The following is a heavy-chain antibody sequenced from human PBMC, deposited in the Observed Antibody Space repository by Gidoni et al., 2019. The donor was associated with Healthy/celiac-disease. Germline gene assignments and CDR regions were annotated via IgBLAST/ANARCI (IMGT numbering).Heavy chain of an antibody. CDR2: ISGSGGST. D-gene: IGHD3-10*01. CDR1: GFTFSSYA. V-gene: IGHV3-23*04. J-gene: IGHJ5*02. Sequence: EVQLVESGGGLVQPGGSLRLSCAASGFTFSSYAMSWVRQAPGKGLEWVSAISGSGGSTYYADSVKGRFTISRDNSKNTLYLQMNSLRAEDTAVYYCAKVGGLWFGEPYNWFDPWGQGTLVTVSS. CDR3: AKVGGLWFGEPYNWFDP.